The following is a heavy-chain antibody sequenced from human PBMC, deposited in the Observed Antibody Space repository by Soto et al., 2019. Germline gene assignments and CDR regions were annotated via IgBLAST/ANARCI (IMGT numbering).Heavy chain of an antibody. D-gene: IGHD3-22*01. CDR1: GGSISSGGYY. CDR2: IHYSGST. CDR3: AIVAHYYDSSGYPGSLDY. V-gene: IGHV4-31*03. Sequence: QVQLQESGPGLVKPSQTLSLTCTVSGGSISSGGYYWSWIRQHPGKGLEWIGYIHYSGSTYYNPSLKSRITRTPDTSKNQFSLKLSSVTAADTAVYYCAIVAHYYDSSGYPGSLDYWGQGTLVTVSS. J-gene: IGHJ4*02.